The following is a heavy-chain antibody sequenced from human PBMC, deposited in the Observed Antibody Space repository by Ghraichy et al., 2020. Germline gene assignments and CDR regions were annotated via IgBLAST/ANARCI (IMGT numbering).Heavy chain of an antibody. J-gene: IGHJ3*02. CDR1: GFTFSDYY. CDR2: ISSSGTTI. D-gene: IGHD2-15*01. Sequence: GESLNISCAASGFTFSDYYMSWIRQAPGKGLEWVSYISSSGTTIFYADSVKGRFTISRDNAKNSLYLQMSSLRAEDTAVYYCASKIYCSGGSCLLIDAFDIWGQGTLVTVSS. V-gene: IGHV3-11*01. CDR3: ASKIYCSGGSCLLIDAFDI.